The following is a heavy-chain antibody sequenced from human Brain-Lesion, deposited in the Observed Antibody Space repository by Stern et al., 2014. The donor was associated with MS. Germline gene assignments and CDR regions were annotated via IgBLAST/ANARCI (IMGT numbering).Heavy chain of an antibody. CDR1: GGSISSGGYY. Sequence: VQLVQSGPGLVKPSQTLSLSCTVSGGSISSGGYYWSWIRQPAGKGLEWIGRIFNSGSTSYNPSLKSRGPLSIYPSPQQFSLRLNPMTAADTAVYYCARGRVVPGFQYYATDVWGQGTTVIVSS. J-gene: IGHJ6*02. CDR3: ARGRVVPGFQYYATDV. V-gene: IGHV4-61*02. D-gene: IGHD2-2*01. CDR2: IFNSGST.